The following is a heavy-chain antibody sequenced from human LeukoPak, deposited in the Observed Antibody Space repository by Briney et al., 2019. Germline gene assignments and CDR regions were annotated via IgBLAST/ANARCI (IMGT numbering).Heavy chain of an antibody. CDR2: ISGSGNSI. J-gene: IGHJ3*02. D-gene: IGHD6-19*01. CDR1: GLTFSSQA. CDR3: AKPKEAGGRSAFDI. Sequence: GGSLRLSCAASGLTFSSQAINWVRQAPGKGLEWVSGISGSGNSIYYADSVKGRFTISRDNSQNTLYLQMNSLRAEDTGVHHCAKPKEAGGRSAFDIWGQGTMVTVSS. V-gene: IGHV3-23*01.